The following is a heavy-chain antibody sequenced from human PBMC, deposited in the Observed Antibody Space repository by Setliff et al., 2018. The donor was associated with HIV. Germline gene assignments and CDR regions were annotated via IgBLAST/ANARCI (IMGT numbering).Heavy chain of an antibody. V-gene: IGHV3-7*01. J-gene: IGHJ6*02. CDR1: RFDFNNYW. Sequence: LRLSCAASRFDFNNYWTCWVRQAPGKGLEWVANIGQDGSEKNYVDSVKGRFTISRDNAKNSMDLQMNSLRAEDTAIYYCARKLRPGHGVDVWGQGTTVTVSS. D-gene: IGHD3-10*01. CDR3: ARKLRPGHGVDV. CDR2: IGQDGSEK.